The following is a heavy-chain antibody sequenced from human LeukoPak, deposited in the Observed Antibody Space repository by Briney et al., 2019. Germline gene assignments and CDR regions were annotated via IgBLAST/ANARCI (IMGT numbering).Heavy chain of an antibody. CDR1: GFTFSSYG. CDR2: ISGSGGST. CDR3: TRRREVPPAIEEPFDY. V-gene: IGHV3-23*01. J-gene: IGHJ4*02. Sequence: GGSLRLSCAASGFTFSSYGMSWVRQAPGKGLEWVSAISGSGGSTYYADSVKGRFTISRDNSKNTLYLQMNSLRAEDTAIYYSTRRREVPPAIEEPFDYWGQGPLVTVSS. D-gene: IGHD2-2*01.